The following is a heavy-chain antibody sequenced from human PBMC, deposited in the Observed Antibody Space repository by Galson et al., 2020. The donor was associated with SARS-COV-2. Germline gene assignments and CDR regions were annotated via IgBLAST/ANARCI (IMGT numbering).Heavy chain of an antibody. V-gene: IGHV4-59*13. Sequence: SETLSLTCTASGGSISSYYWSWILQPTGKGLEWIGYIYYSGSTNYNPSLMRRVTISVETFKNQFSLKLSPVTAADTAVYYCARCTPTYYYDSSGYSPHFDYWGQGTLVTVSS. J-gene: IGHJ4*02. CDR2: IYYSGST. D-gene: IGHD3-22*01. CDR3: ARCTPTYYYDSSGYSPHFDY. CDR1: GGSISSYY.